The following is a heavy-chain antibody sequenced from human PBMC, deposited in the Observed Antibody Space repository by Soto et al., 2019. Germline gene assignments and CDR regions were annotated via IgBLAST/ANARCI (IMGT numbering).Heavy chain of an antibody. Sequence: SETLSLTCTFSGGSISSGGYYWSWIRQHPGKGLEWIGYIYYSGSTYYNPSLKSRVTISVDTSKNQFSLKLSSVTAADTAVYYCARVYGSGFGMDVWGQGTTVTVSS. CDR1: GGSISSGGYY. J-gene: IGHJ6*02. D-gene: IGHD3-10*01. CDR2: IYYSGST. CDR3: ARVYGSGFGMDV. V-gene: IGHV4-31*03.